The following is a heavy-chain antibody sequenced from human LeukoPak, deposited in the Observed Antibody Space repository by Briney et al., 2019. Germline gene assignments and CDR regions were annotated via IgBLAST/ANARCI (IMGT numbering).Heavy chain of an antibody. CDR1: GGSINSCY. J-gene: IGHJ5*02. CDR2: IYTSGSTP. Sequence: SETLSLTCTVSGGSINSCYWSWIRQSAGKGLEWIGRIYTSGSTPDYSPSLKSRVTMSIDTSKNQFSLKLSSVTAADTAVYYCARSETRSDPWFDPWGQGTLVTVSS. V-gene: IGHV4-4*07. CDR3: ARSETRSDPWFDP.